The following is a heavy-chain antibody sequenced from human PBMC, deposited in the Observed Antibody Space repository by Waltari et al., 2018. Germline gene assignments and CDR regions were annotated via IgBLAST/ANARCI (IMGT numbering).Heavy chain of an antibody. CDR2: VLSTGKT. D-gene: IGHD2-15*01. Sequence: QLQESGPGLVKPSGTRSLSGAVSGYSVTSVNCWSWVRHSPQRGLEWIGQVLSTGKTNYSPSFASRVTMSLDASNNQFSLKVTSATAADTAVYYCARDRGRGLYLDVWGPGTLVTVSP. CDR1: GYSVTSVNC. V-gene: IGHV4-4*02. J-gene: IGHJ4*02. CDR3: ARDRGRGLYLDV.